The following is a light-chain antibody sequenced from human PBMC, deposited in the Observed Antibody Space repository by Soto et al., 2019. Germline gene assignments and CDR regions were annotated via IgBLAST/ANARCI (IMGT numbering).Light chain of an antibody. CDR1: NSNIATYA. J-gene: IGLJ1*01. CDR2: GND. Sequence: QSALAQPPSASGTPGQRVTISCSGTNSNIATYAVNWCQQYPGTAPTLLIYGNDQRPSGVPDRFSGSKSDTSASLAISGLQSEDEADYYCGAWDDRLHGYVFGTGTKVTVL. V-gene: IGLV1-44*01. CDR3: GAWDDRLHGYV.